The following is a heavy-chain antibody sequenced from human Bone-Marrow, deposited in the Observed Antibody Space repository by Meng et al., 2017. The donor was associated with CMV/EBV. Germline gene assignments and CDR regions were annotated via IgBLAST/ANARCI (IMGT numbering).Heavy chain of an antibody. D-gene: IGHD1-26*01. CDR2: IYYSGST. J-gene: IGHJ2*01. V-gene: IGHV4-39*01. Sequence: SETLSLTCTVSGGSISSSSYYWGWIRQPPGKGLEWIGSIYYSGSTYYNPSLKSRVTISVDTSKNQFSLKLSSVTAADTAVYYCARGWELPRFFDLWGRGTLVPVSS. CDR1: GGSISSSSYY. CDR3: ARGWELPRFFDL.